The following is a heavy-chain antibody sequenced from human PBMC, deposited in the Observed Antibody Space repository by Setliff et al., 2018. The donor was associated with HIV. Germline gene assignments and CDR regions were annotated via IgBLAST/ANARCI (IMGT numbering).Heavy chain of an antibody. J-gene: IGHJ4*02. CDR1: GDSLTSGYY. V-gene: IGHV4-38-2*02. Sequence: SETLSLTCNVSGDSLTSGYYWAWIRQPPGKGLEWIASMHYAGTTEYNPSLKSRLTMSLDTSRNHFSLNLKSVNAAATAVYYCARLGSHCKNAFCPPYWGQGTLVTVSS. CDR2: MHYAGTT. D-gene: IGHD2-15*01. CDR3: ARLGSHCKNAFCPPY.